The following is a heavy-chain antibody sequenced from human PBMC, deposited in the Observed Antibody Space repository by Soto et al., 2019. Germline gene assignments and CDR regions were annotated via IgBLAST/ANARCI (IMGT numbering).Heavy chain of an antibody. D-gene: IGHD3-10*01. CDR2: IYHSGST. J-gene: IGHJ6*03. CDR1: SGSISSSNW. V-gene: IGHV4-4*02. Sequence: ASETLSLTCAVSSGSISSSNWWSWVRQPPGKGLEWNGEIYHSGSTNYNPSLKSRVTISVDKSKNQFSLKLSSVTAADTAVYYCARDRGYYYGSGSYVYYYYYMDVWGKGTTVTVSS. CDR3: ARDRGYYYGSGSYVYYYYYMDV.